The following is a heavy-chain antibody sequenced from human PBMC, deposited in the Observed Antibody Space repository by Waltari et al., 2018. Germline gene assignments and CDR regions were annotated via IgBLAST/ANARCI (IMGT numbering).Heavy chain of an antibody. V-gene: IGHV2-70*13. CDR1: GFSLSTGGMC. J-gene: IGHJ4*02. CDR3: ARMVGYCSGGNCYAPYYFDS. CDR2: SDWADEK. D-gene: IGHD2-15*01. Sequence: QVTLRESGPALVNPTQTLTLTCTFSGFSLSTGGMCVSWIRQPPGKALEWLARSDWADEKKYRTSLKTRITISKDTSKNQVVLTMTNVEPVETATYYWARMVGYCSGGNCYAPYYFDSWGQGTLVTVSS.